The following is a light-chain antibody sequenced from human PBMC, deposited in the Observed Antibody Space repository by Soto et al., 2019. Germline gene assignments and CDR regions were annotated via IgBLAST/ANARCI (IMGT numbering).Light chain of an antibody. J-gene: IGLJ3*02. Sequence: QSVLTQPPSVSAAPGQTVTISCSGSTSNIGNNYVSWYQQLPGTAPKLLIYDNDKRPSGIPDRFSGSKSGTSATLGITGLQTGDEGEYYCGTWDNSLGARNWVFGGGTKLTVL. CDR1: TSNIGNNY. V-gene: IGLV1-51*01. CDR3: GTWDNSLGARNWV. CDR2: DND.